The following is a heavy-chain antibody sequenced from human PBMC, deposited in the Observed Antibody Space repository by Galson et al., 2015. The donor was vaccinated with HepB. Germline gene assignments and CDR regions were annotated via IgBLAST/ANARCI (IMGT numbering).Heavy chain of an antibody. CDR1: GFTFIGNF. J-gene: IGHJ4*02. V-gene: IGHV3-66*01. CDR2: FYSGGDT. Sequence: SLRLSCAASGFTFIGNFMSWVRQAPGKGLEWVSVFYSGGDTYYADSVKGRFTISRDNSKSTLFLQMNSLRAEDTAVYFCARGQSYDYAFDLWGQGTLVSVSS. CDR3: ARGQSYDYAFDL. D-gene: IGHD3-16*01.